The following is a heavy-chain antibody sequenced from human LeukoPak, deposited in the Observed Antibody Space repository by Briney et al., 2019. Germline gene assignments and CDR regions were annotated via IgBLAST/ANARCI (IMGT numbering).Heavy chain of an antibody. D-gene: IGHD6-13*01. Sequence: AASVKVSCKASLGTFSSYAISWVRQAPGQGLEGMGGIIPIFGTANYAQKFQGRFTMTGDESTSTAYMELSSLRSEDTAVYYCARDSPEGRAAAPIPNWFDPWGQGTLVTVSS. V-gene: IGHV1-69*13. CDR3: ARDSPEGRAAAPIPNWFDP. J-gene: IGHJ5*02. CDR1: LGTFSSYA. CDR2: IIPIFGTA.